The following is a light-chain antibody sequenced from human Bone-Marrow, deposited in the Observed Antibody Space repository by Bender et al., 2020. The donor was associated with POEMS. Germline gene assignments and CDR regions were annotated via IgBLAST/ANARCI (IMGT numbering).Light chain of an antibody. CDR1: DLGDKY. CDR2: QDT. V-gene: IGLV3-1*01. Sequence: SYEVTQPPSVSVSPGQTASITCSGDDLGDKYVAWYQQKPGQSPVLVIYQDTKRPSGIPERFSGSNSGNTATLTISGTQAMDEADYYCQAWNTYSVVFGGVNKLTVL. J-gene: IGLJ2*01. CDR3: QAWNTYSVV.